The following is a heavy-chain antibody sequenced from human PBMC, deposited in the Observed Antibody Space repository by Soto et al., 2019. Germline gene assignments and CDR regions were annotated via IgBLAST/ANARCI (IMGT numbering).Heavy chain of an antibody. J-gene: IGHJ4*02. D-gene: IGHD6-19*01. CDR3: AMIEYSSCSDY. CDR1: GGTFSSFP. Sequence: QVQLVQSGAEVKKPGSSVKVSCKASGGTFSSFPIAWVRQAPGQGLEWVGGIMPIFGTTKYAQNFRDRVTIYADESTSTAYMELSSLRFEDTAVYYCAMIEYSSCSDYWGQGTLVTVFS. CDR2: IMPIFGTT. V-gene: IGHV1-69*01.